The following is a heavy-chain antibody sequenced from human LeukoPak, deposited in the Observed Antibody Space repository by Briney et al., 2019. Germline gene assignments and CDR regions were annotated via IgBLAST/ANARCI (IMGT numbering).Heavy chain of an antibody. J-gene: IGHJ4*02. CDR1: GFTFSSYG. V-gene: IGHV3-30*03. D-gene: IGHD3-9*01. Sequence: GGSLRLSCAASGFTFSSYGMHWVRQAPGKGLEWVAVISYDGSNKYYADSVKGRFTISRDNSKNTLYLQMNSLRAEDTAVYYCARERYDILTGYSVDYWGQGTLVTVSS. CDR2: ISYDGSNK. CDR3: ARERYDILTGYSVDY.